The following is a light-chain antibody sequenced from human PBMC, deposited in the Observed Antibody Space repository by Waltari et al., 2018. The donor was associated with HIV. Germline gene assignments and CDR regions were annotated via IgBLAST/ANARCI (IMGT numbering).Light chain of an antibody. Sequence: QSALTQPPSASGSPGQSVTISCSGTSIDVGGYKYVSWYQRHPGEAPKLLIYEVIKRPSGVPDRFFGSKSGNTASLTVSGLQAEDEADYFCSSYAGDYNLVFGGGTKLTVL. CDR1: SIDVGGYKY. J-gene: IGLJ3*02. V-gene: IGLV2-8*01. CDR2: EVI. CDR3: SSYAGDYNLV.